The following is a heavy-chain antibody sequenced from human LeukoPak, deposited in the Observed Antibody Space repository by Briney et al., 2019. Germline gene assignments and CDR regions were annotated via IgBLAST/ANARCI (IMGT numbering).Heavy chain of an antibody. D-gene: IGHD3-3*01. CDR3: ARAGVGRRGLILYAQTLPDY. CDR1: GYTFTGYY. Sequence: ASVKVSCKASGYTFTGYYMHWVRQAPGQGLEWMGWINPNSGGTNYAQKFQGRVTMTRDTSISTAYMELSRLRSDDTAVYYCARAGVGRRGLILYAQTLPDYWGQGTLVTVSS. CDR2: INPNSGGT. V-gene: IGHV1-2*02. J-gene: IGHJ4*02.